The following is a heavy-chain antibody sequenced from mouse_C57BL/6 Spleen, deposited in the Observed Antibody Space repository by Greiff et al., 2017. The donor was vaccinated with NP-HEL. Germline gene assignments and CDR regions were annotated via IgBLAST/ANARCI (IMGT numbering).Heavy chain of an antibody. V-gene: IGHV1-18*01. CDR2: INPNNGGT. CDR3: ARFEPEDAMDY. CDR1: GYTFTDYN. J-gene: IGHJ4*01. Sequence: EVQLQESGPELVKPGASVKIPCKASGYTFTDYNMDWVKQSHGKSLEWIGDINPNNGGTTYNQKFKGKATLTVDKSSSTAYMELRSLISEDTAVYYCARFEPEDAMDYWGQGTSVTVSS.